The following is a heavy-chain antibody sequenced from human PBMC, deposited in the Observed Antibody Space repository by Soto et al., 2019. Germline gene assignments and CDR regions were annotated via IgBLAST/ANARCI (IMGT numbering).Heavy chain of an antibody. D-gene: IGHD2-21*01. V-gene: IGHV3-74*01. Sequence: EVQLAESGGGLVQPGGSLRLSCAASGFTFSTYWMHWVRQAPGKGLVWVSRIKGDGTNTGYADSVKGRFTISRDNARNRLYLQLTSLRVEDTAVYYCVRELEHCGGDCLLLCGQGTLVTVSS. J-gene: IGHJ4*02. CDR2: IKGDGTNT. CDR3: VRELEHCGGDCLLL. CDR1: GFTFSTYW.